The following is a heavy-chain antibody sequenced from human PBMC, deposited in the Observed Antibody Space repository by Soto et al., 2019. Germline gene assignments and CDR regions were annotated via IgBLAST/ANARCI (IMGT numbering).Heavy chain of an antibody. J-gene: IGHJ6*02. D-gene: IGHD6-13*01. CDR1: GFTVSSNY. CDR3: ASTVGTTGYNYYYYGMDV. CDR2: IYSGGST. V-gene: IGHV3-53*01. Sequence: GGSLRLSYAASGFTVSSNYMSWVRQAPGKGLEWVSVIYSGGSTYYADSVKGRFTISRDNSKNTLYLQMNSLRAEDTAVYYCASTVGTTGYNYYYYGMDVWGQGTTVTVSS.